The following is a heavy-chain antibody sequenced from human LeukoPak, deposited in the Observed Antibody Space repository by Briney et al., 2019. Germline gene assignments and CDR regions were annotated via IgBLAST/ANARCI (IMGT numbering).Heavy chain of an antibody. Sequence: GGSLRLSCVASAFTKAWMNWVRQAPGKGLEWVGRVKNRGDGRTTDYAAPVKGRFTISRDDSKRTVYLQMNSLKTEDTAVYFCTTEYFGGFEYWGQGTLVTVSS. D-gene: IGHD3-16*01. CDR1: AFTKAW. J-gene: IGHJ4*02. CDR3: TTEYFGGFEY. V-gene: IGHV3-15*07. CDR2: VKNRGDGRTT.